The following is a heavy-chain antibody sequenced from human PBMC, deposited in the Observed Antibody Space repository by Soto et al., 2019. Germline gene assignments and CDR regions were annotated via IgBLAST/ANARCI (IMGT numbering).Heavy chain of an antibody. CDR1: GFTFDDYA. V-gene: IGHV3-9*01. J-gene: IGHJ1*01. D-gene: IGHD6-13*01. CDR2: INWNSGSI. CDR3: VKDESINWYSGHFRH. Sequence: PGGSLRLSCAASGFTFDDYAMHWVRQVPGKGLEWVSGINWNSGSIGYGDSVKGRFAISRDNAKNSLHLQMNSLSAEDTAFYYCVKDESINWYSGHFRHWGQGTLVPVSS.